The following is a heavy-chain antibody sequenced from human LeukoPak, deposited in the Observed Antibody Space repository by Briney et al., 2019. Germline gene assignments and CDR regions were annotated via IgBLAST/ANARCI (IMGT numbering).Heavy chain of an antibody. D-gene: IGHD2-8*01. CDR2: ISRSGSTK. J-gene: IGHJ5*02. CDR3: ARESMRRWFDP. V-gene: IGHV3-11*04. CDR1: GFTFSDYN. Sequence: GGSLRLSCAASGFTFSDYNMRWIRQAPGKGLEWVSSISRSGSTKYYADSVKGRFTISRDNAKNSLYLQMNSLRAEDTAVYYCARESMRRWFDPWGQGTLVTVSS.